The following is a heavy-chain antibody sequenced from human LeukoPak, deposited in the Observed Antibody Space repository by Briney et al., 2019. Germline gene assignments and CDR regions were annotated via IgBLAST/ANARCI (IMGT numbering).Heavy chain of an antibody. J-gene: IGHJ4*02. CDR1: GGSISSFY. CDR2: ISDIGSI. CDR3: AGHHPRNTVDF. D-gene: IGHD2-8*02. Sequence: TSETPSLTCTVSGGSISSFYWGWIRQPPGKGLEWIAYISDIGSINYNPSLKSRVTISLDTSKNQFSLKLSSVTAADTAVYYCAGHHPRNTVDFWGQGTLVTVSS. V-gene: IGHV4-59*08.